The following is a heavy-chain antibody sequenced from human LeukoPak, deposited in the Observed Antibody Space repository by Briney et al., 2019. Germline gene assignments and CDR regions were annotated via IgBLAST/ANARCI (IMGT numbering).Heavy chain of an antibody. D-gene: IGHD6-6*01. J-gene: IGHJ4*02. CDR3: ARFGSGMAALEY. CDR1: GGSISSGDYY. V-gene: IGHV4-61*08. Sequence: SETLSLTCTVSGGSISSGDYYWSWIRQPPGQGLEWIGYIYYSGSTQYNPSLKSRVTISVDTSKNQFSLKLSSVTAADTAVYYCARFGSGMAALEYWGQGTLVTVSS. CDR2: IYYSGST.